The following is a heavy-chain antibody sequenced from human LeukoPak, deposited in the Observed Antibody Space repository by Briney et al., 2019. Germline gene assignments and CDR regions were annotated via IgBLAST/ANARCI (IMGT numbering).Heavy chain of an antibody. D-gene: IGHD3-10*01. CDR2: IIPIFGTA. CDR1: GGTFSSYA. CDR3: AREVILWSTGWFDP. V-gene: IGHV1-69*05. Sequence: SVKVSCKASGGTFSSYAISWVRQAPGQWLEWMGRIIPIFGTANYAQKFQGRVTITTDESTSTAYMELSSLRSEDTAVYYCAREVILWSTGWFDPWGQGTLVTVSS. J-gene: IGHJ5*02.